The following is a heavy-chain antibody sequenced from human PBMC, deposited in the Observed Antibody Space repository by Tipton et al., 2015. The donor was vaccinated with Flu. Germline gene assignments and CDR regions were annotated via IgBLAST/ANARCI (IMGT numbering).Heavy chain of an antibody. J-gene: IGHJ4*02. CDR1: GYILSTDW. Sequence: QLVQSGAEVTKPGKSLRISCEGSGYILSTDWIGWVRQMPGKGLEWMGIIYPDDSDTRYSPSFQGQVTISADKSSSTAYLQWSSLKASDTATYYCARQDCSSGTCYIDSWGQGTLITVSS. V-gene: IGHV5-51*01. D-gene: IGHD2-2*02. CDR3: ARQDCSSGTCYIDS. CDR2: IYPDDSDT.